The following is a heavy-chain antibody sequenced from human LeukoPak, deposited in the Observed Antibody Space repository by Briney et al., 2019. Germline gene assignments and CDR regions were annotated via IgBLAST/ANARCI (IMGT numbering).Heavy chain of an antibody. CDR2: INPNSGGT. J-gene: IGHJ6*03. CDR3: ARVLGHTGYYYYMDV. Sequence: ASVKVSCKASGYTFTGYYMHWVRQAPGQGLEGMGWINPNSGGTNYAQKFQGRVTMTRDTSISTAYIELSRLRSDDTAVYYCARVLGHTGYYYYMDVWGKGTTVTVSS. D-gene: IGHD2-21*01. V-gene: IGHV1-2*02. CDR1: GYTFTGYY.